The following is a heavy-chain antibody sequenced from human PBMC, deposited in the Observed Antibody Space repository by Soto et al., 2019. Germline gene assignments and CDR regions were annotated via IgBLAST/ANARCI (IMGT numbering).Heavy chain of an antibody. D-gene: IGHD4-17*01. CDR2: IYWDDDK. Sequence: QITLKESGPTLVKPTQTLTLTCTFSGFSLSTSGVGVGWIRQPPGKALEWLALIYWDDDKRYSPSLKSRLTITKATSNTQVVLTMTNMDPVDTATYYCAHRIYGDYVGWFDPWGQGTLVTVSS. J-gene: IGHJ5*02. CDR1: GFSLSTSGVG. V-gene: IGHV2-5*02. CDR3: AHRIYGDYVGWFDP.